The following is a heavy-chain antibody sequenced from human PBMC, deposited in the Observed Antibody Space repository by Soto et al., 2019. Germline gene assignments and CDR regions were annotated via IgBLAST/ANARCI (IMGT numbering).Heavy chain of an antibody. CDR2: VYSTGGT. V-gene: IGHV4-59*08. J-gene: IGHJ6*02. Sequence: QVQLQQSGPGLVKPSETLSLTCSVSSGPSSTHNWGWIRQPPGRGLEWIGYVYSTGGTSYNPSLKSRVTISADTSTNHISLTLSSVTAADTALYYCVRQGIGTQHGLVDLWGQGTTVTVSS. CDR3: VRQGIGTQHGLVDL. CDR1: SGPSSTHN. D-gene: IGHD3-10*01.